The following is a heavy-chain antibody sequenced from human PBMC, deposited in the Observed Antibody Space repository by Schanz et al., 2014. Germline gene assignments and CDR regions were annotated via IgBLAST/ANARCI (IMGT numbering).Heavy chain of an antibody. V-gene: IGHV4-59*10. CDR2: IYTSGAT. CDR3: ARGNDIQVWSLDY. D-gene: IGHD5-18*01. CDR1: GDSISNS. J-gene: IGHJ4*02. Sequence: QVQLQQWGAGLLKPSETLSLTCTVSGDSISNSWSWIRRPAGKGLEWIGRIYTSGATNYNPSLKSRLHMSVDTSKNQVSLKLRLVTAADTAVYYCARGNDIQVWSLDYWGQGTLVTVSS.